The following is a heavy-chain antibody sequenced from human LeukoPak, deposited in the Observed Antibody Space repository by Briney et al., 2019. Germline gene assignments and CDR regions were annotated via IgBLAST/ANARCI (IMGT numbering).Heavy chain of an antibody. CDR1: GFAFSSYA. CDR2: ITGDSGTI. D-gene: IGHD2-15*01. J-gene: IGHJ4*02. V-gene: IGHV3-48*01. CDR3: ARDRMGGSFDY. Sequence: GGSLRLSCAASGFAFSSYAMNWVRQAPGKGLEWVSFITGDSGTIYYEDSMKGRFTISRDNAKNSLYLQIDNLRAEDTAVYYCARDRMGGSFDYWGQGTPVTVSS.